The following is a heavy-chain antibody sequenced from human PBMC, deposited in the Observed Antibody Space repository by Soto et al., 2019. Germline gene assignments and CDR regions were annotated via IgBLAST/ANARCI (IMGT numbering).Heavy chain of an antibody. V-gene: IGHV3-21*01. CDR2: ISSSSSYI. CDR1: GFTFSSYS. J-gene: IGHJ6*02. CDR3: ARDRIVATIGGTHYYYGMDV. Sequence: SGGSLRLSCAASGFTFSSYSMNWVRQAPGKGLEWVSSISSSSSYIYYADSVKGRFTISRDNAKNSLYLQMNSLRAEDTAVYYCARDRIVATIGGTHYYYGMDVWGQGTTVTVS. D-gene: IGHD5-12*01.